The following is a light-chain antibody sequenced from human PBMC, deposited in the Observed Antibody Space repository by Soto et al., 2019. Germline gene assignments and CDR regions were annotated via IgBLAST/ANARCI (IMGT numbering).Light chain of an antibody. Sequence: EIVLTQSPATLSLSPGERATLSCRASQSVSSYLAWYQQKPGQAPRLLIYDASNRATGIPGRFSGSGSGTDFTLTISSLEPEDFAVYYCQQHSNWPPITFGQGTRLEI. CDR1: QSVSSY. CDR3: QQHSNWPPIT. CDR2: DAS. J-gene: IGKJ5*01. V-gene: IGKV3-11*01.